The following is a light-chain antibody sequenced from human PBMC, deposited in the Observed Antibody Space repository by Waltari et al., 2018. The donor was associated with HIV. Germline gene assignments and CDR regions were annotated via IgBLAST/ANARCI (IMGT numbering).Light chain of an antibody. CDR3: CSYAGSNTWV. CDR2: EVS. J-gene: IGLJ3*02. Sequence: QSALTQPASVSGSPGQSITISCTGTSSDVGSNNLVSWYQQHPGKAPKLMIYEVSKRPSGVSNRLSGSKSGNTASLTISGLQAEDEADYYCCSYAGSNTWVFGGGTKLTVL. V-gene: IGLV2-23*02. CDR1: SSDVGSNNL.